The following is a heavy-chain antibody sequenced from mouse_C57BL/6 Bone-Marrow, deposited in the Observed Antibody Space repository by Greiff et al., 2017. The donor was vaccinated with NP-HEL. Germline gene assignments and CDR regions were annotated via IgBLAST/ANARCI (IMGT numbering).Heavy chain of an antibody. D-gene: IGHD1-1*01. CDR2: IRSKSSNYAT. J-gene: IGHJ4*01. V-gene: IGHV10-3*01. CDR3: VRDDYYGSSSPYYAMDY. Sequence: LVESGGGLVQPKGSLKLSCAASGFTFNTYAMHWVRQAPGKGLEWVARIRSKSSNYATYYADSVKDRFTISRDDSQSMLYLQMNNLKTEDTAMYYCVRDDYYGSSSPYYAMDYWGQGTSVTVSS. CDR1: GFTFNTYA.